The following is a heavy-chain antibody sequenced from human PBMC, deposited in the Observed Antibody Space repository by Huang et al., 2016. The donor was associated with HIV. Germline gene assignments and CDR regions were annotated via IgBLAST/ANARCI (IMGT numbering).Heavy chain of an antibody. CDR3: VRESLYFGDFLFDH. CDR2: VSANSGDS. CDR1: GFTFTNYG. J-gene: IGHJ4*02. Sequence: QVQLVQSGAEVKRPGASLKVSCKTSGFTFTNYGFSWVRQAPGQGLEWLGWVSANSGDSIYEVKFEGRVSMTTDTTAGTAYMERRRLTSDDTATYYCVRESLYFGDFLFDHWGQGTPVTVSA. V-gene: IGHV1-18*04. D-gene: IGHD3-10*01.